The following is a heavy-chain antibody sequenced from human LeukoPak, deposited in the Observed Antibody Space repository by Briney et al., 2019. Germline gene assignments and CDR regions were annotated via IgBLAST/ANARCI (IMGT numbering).Heavy chain of an antibody. CDR2: ISYDGSNK. D-gene: IGHD3-22*01. J-gene: IGHJ4*02. V-gene: IGHV3-30-3*01. Sequence: TGRSLRLSCAASGFTFSSYAMHWVRQAPGKGLEWVAVISYDGSNKYYADSVKGRFTISRDNSKNTLYLQMNSLRAEDTAVYYCAREGGITHYDSSGFDYWGQGTLVTVSS. CDR3: AREGGITHYDSSGFDY. CDR1: GFTFSSYA.